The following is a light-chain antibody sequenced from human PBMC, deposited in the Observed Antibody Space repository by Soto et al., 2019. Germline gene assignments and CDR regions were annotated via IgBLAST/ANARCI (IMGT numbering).Light chain of an antibody. CDR3: QRRNYWQVT. CDR2: DVY. CDR1: QSISGY. Sequence: EIVLAQSRVTLSSSPGERATLSRRASQSISGYLAWYQQKPGQAPRVLIYDVYNRATGIPARFSGSGSGTDFTLTISSLEPEDFAIYYCQRRNYWQVTVGQGTRLEIK. J-gene: IGKJ5*01. V-gene: IGKV3-11*01.